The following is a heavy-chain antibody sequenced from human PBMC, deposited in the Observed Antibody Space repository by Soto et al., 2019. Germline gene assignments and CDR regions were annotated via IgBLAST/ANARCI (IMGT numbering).Heavy chain of an antibody. Sequence: KELEWLSAISGSGGSTYYADSVKGRFTISRDNSKNTLYLQMNSLRAEVTVFFFKAEDGIRDNVPVSAFLLNRSSDL. CDR2: ISGSGGST. CDR3: AEDGIRDNVPVSAFLLNRSSDL. V-gene: IGHV3-23*01. D-gene: IGHD3-16*01. J-gene: IGHJ2*01.